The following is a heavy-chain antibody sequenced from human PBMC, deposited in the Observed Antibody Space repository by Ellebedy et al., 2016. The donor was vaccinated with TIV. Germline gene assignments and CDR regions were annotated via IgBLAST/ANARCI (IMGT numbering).Heavy chain of an antibody. Sequence: GESLKISCAASGFTFSSYAMSWVRPAPGKGLEWVSAIRGSGGSTYYADSVKGRFTISRDNSKNTLYLQMNSLRAEDTAVYYCAKEILEWPDDYYYYYGMDVWGQGTTVTVSS. V-gene: IGHV3-23*01. CDR3: AKEILEWPDDYYYYYGMDV. CDR1: GFTFSSYA. CDR2: IRGSGGST. D-gene: IGHD3-3*01. J-gene: IGHJ6*02.